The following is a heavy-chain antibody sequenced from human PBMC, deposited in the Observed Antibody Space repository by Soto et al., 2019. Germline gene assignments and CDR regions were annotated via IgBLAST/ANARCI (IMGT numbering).Heavy chain of an antibody. J-gene: IGHJ4*02. D-gene: IGHD2-15*01. V-gene: IGHV3-21*01. CDR2: ISSSSSYI. CDR1: GFTFSSYS. Sequence: GGSLRLSCAASGFTFSSYSMNWVRQAPGKGLEWVSSISSSSSYIYYADSVKGRFTISRDNAKNSLYLQMNSLRAEDTAVYYCARDWGGGSCHLLPCPPDYWGQGTLVTVSS. CDR3: ARDWGGGSCHLLPCPPDY.